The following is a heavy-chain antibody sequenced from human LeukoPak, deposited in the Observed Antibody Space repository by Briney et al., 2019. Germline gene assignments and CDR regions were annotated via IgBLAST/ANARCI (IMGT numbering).Heavy chain of an antibody. CDR2: INPSGGST. V-gene: IGHV1-46*01. D-gene: IGHD5-24*01. J-gene: IGHJ2*01. CDR3: ARDGGGYNPYWYFDL. CDR1: GYTFTSYY. Sequence: GASVKVSCKASGYTFTSYYMHWVRQAPGQGLGWMGIINPSGGSTSYAQKFQGRVTMTRDTSTSTVYMELSSLRSEDTAVYYCARDGGGYNPYWYFDLWGRGTLVTVSS.